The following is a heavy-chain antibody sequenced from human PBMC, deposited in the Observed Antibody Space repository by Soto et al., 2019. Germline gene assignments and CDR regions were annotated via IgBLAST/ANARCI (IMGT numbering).Heavy chain of an antibody. D-gene: IGHD6-6*01. J-gene: IGHJ6*02. Sequence: ASVKVSCKASGYTFTGYYMHWVRQAPGQGLEWMGWINPNSGGTNYAQKFQGWVTMTRDTSISTAYMELSRLRSDDTAVYYCARGEAARPYYHYYYGMDVWGQGTTVTVSS. CDR3: ARGEAARPYYHYYYGMDV. V-gene: IGHV1-2*04. CDR2: INPNSGGT. CDR1: GYTFTGYY.